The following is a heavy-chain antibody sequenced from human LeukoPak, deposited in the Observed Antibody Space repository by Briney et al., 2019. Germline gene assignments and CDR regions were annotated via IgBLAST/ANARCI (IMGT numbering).Heavy chain of an antibody. CDR3: ARRGLEFSSSSYRANFYMDV. V-gene: IGHV4-4*09. D-gene: IGHD6-6*01. Sequence: SETLSLTCTVSGISISSYYWSWIRQPPGKGLEWIGYIYTSGTTNYNPSLKSRVTMSVDTSKNQFSLKLSSVTAADTAVYYCARRGLEFSSSSYRANFYMDVWGKGTTVTVSS. CDR1: GISISSYY. J-gene: IGHJ6*03. CDR2: IYTSGTT.